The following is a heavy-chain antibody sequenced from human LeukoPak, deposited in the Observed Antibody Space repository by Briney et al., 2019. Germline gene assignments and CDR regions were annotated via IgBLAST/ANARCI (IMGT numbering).Heavy chain of an antibody. CDR1: GFTFSSYW. J-gene: IGHJ4*02. Sequence: PGGSLRLSCAASGFTFSSYWMSWVRQPPGKGLEWIGEINHSGSTNYNPSLKSRVTISVDTSKNQFSLKLSSVTAADTAVYYCARGDRYFDWLLFIFDYWGQGTLVTVSS. CDR3: ARGDRYFDWLLFIFDY. V-gene: IGHV4-34*01. CDR2: INHSGST. D-gene: IGHD3-9*01.